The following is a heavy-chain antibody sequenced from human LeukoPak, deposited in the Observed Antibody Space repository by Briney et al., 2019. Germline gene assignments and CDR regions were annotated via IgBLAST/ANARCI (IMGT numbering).Heavy chain of an antibody. CDR2: IYTSGST. D-gene: IGHD1-26*01. J-gene: IGHJ4*02. Sequence: SETPSLTCTVSGGSISSGSYYWSWIRQPAGKGLEWIGRIYTSGSTNYDPSLKSRVTISVDTSKNQFSLKLSSVTAADTAVYYCGGVYSGSTLGDYWGQGTLVTVSS. CDR3: GGVYSGSTLGDY. CDR1: GGSISSGSYY. V-gene: IGHV4-61*02.